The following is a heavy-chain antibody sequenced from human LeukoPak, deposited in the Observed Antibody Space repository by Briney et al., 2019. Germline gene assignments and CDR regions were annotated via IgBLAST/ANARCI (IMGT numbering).Heavy chain of an antibody. V-gene: IGHV3-72*01. CDR3: VLDLGGGGISVNRGK. D-gene: IGHD3-16*02. J-gene: IGHJ4*02. CDR1: GFTFSDRY. CDR2: TRNKANNYTT. Sequence: QAGGSLRLSCAASGFTFSDRYMDWVRQAPGKGLDWVARTRNKANNYTTEYAASVKGRFTISRDDSKNSLYLQMNSLKTEDTAVYYCVLDLGGGGISVNRGKWGQGTLVTVSS.